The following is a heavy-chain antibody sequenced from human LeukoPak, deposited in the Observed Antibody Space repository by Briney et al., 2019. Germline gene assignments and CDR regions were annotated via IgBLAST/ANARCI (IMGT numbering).Heavy chain of an antibody. V-gene: IGHV3-7*01. CDR2: IKQDGSGK. CDR3: ARDSAGNDY. Sequence: GGSLKLSCAASGFTFSTYWMSWVRQAPGKGLEWVANIKQDGSGKYYIDSVKGRFTISRDNAKNSLYLQMNSLRAEDTAMYYCARDSAGNDYWGQGTLVTVSS. J-gene: IGHJ4*02. D-gene: IGHD6-13*01. CDR1: GFTFSTYW.